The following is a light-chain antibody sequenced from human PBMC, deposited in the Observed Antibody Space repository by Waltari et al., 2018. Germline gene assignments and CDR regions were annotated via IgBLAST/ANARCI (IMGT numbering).Light chain of an antibody. Sequence: QSALPQPASVSGSPGQSITISCTGTSSDVGGYNYVSWYQQHPGKAPKLMIYDVSNRPSGVSNRFSGSKSGNTASLTISGLQAEDEADYYCSSYTSSYVVFGGGTKLTVL. CDR3: SSYTSSYVV. CDR2: DVS. J-gene: IGLJ2*01. V-gene: IGLV2-14*03. CDR1: SSDVGGYNY.